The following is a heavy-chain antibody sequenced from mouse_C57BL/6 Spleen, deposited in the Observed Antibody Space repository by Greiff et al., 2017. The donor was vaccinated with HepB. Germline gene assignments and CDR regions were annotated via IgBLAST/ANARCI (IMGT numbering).Heavy chain of an antibody. CDR3: ARDYGSSTSQYFDV. Sequence: EVQLQQSGPVLVKPGPSVKISCKASGFTFTDYYMHWVKQSHGKSLEWIGLVYPYNGGTSYNQKFKGKATLTVETSSSTAYMELNSMTSEDSAVYYCARDYGSSTSQYFDVWGTGTTVTVSS. CDR2: VYPYNGGT. J-gene: IGHJ1*03. V-gene: IGHV1-36*01. D-gene: IGHD1-1*01. CDR1: GFTFTDYY.